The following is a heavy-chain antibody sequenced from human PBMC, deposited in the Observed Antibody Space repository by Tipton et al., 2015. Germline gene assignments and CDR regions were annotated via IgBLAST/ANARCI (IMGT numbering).Heavy chain of an antibody. J-gene: IGHJ5*01. CDR2: IYYSGTT. Sequence: TLSLTCAVSGDSIGRSYWWTWVRQLPQGGLEWIGEIYYSGTTNYNPSLKSRLTISVDRSKNQFSLQLNSVTPADTAVYYCVRLSITTWVGLLDSWGPGILVTVSS. V-gene: IGHV4-4*02. CDR3: VRLSITTWVGLLDS. CDR1: GDSIGRSYW. D-gene: IGHD4-11*01.